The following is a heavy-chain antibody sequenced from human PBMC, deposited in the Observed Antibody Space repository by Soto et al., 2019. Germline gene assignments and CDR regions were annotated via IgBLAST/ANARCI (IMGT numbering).Heavy chain of an antibody. Sequence: AGGSLRLSCSASGFTFSSYAMHWVRQAPGKGLEYVSAISSNGGSTYYADSVKGRFTISRDNSKNTLYLQMSSLRAEDTAVYYCVKDWTPYSSSSNWFDPWGQGTLVTVSS. V-gene: IGHV3-64D*08. CDR1: GFTFSSYA. D-gene: IGHD6-13*01. CDR3: VKDWTPYSSSSNWFDP. CDR2: ISSNGGST. J-gene: IGHJ5*02.